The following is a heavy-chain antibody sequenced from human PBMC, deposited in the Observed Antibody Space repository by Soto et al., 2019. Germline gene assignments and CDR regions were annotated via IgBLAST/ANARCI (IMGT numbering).Heavy chain of an antibody. D-gene: IGHD2-15*01. J-gene: IGHJ5*01. V-gene: IGHV4-59*08. CDR1: GGSISSSY. Sequence: ASETLSLTCTVSGGSISSSYWSWIRQPPGKGLEWLAYIYDDGSANYNPSLKSRATISLDMSKNQFSLKLTSVTAADTAVYFCARGRYCLTGRCFPNWFDSWGQGTLVTVSS. CDR3: ARGRYCLTGRCFPNWFDS. CDR2: IYDDGSA.